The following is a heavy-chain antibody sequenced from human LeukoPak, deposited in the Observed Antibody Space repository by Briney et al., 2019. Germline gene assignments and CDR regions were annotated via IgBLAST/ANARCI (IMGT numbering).Heavy chain of an antibody. Sequence: SETLSLTCAVYGGSFSGYYWGWIRQPPGKGLEWIGSIYYSGSTYYNPSLKSRVTISVDTSKNQFSLKLSSVTAADTAVYYCARACSGGSCYSGGAFDIWGQGTMVTVSS. J-gene: IGHJ3*02. CDR2: IYYSGST. V-gene: IGHV4-34*01. CDR3: ARACSGGSCYSGGAFDI. D-gene: IGHD2-15*01. CDR1: GGSFSGYY.